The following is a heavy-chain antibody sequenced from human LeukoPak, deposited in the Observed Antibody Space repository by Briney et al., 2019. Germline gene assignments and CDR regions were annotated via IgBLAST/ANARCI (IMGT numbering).Heavy chain of an antibody. Sequence: PGGSLSLSCAASGFTFDDYAMHWVRQAPGKGLEWVSLISGDGGSTYYADSVKGRFTISRDNSKNSLYLQMNSLRTEDTALYYCAKVPGYRGYDSFDYGGRGTLVTVSS. V-gene: IGHV3-43*02. J-gene: IGHJ4*02. D-gene: IGHD5-12*01. CDR3: AKVPGYRGYDSFDY. CDR1: GFTFDDYA. CDR2: ISGDGGST.